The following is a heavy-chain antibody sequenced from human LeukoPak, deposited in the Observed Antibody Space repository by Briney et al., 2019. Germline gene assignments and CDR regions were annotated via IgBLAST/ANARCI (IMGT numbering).Heavy chain of an antibody. CDR3: AKGAVGATTNFYYTMAV. J-gene: IGHJ6*01. Sequence: GGSLRLSCAASGFTFSSYGMHWVRQAPGKGLEWVAVISHDGSRKQYADSVKGRFTISRDNSKNTLYLQMNSLRAEDTAVYYCAKGAVGATTNFYYTMAVWGQGTTVTVSS. CDR1: GFTFSSYG. V-gene: IGHV3-30*18. D-gene: IGHD1-26*01. CDR2: ISHDGSRK.